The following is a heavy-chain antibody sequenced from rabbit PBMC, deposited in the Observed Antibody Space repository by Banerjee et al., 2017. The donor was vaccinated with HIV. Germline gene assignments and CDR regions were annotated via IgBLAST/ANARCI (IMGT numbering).Heavy chain of an antibody. CDR3: ARDLAGVIGWNFNL. J-gene: IGHJ4*01. Sequence: QEQLEESGGDLVKPGASLTLTCTASGFSFSSYYMCWVRQAPGKGLEWIACINTSSGNTVYASWAKGRFTISKTSSTTVTLQMTSLTAADTATYFCARDLAGVIGWNFNLWGPGTLVTVS. CDR2: INTSSGNT. D-gene: IGHD4-1*01. CDR1: GFSFSSYY. V-gene: IGHV1S45*01.